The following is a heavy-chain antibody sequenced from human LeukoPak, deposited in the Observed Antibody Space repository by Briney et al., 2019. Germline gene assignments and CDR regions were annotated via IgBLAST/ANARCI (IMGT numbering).Heavy chain of an antibody. CDR3: ARDLRDYDFWSGYYSPSLDY. D-gene: IGHD3-3*01. J-gene: IGHJ4*02. CDR1: GYTFTSYG. V-gene: IGHV1-18*01. Sequence: GASVKVSCKASGYTFTSYGISWVQQAPGQGLEWMGWISAYNGNTNYAQKLQGRVTMTTDTSTSTAYMELRSLRSDDTAVYYCARDLRDYDFWSGYYSPSLDYWGQGTLVTVSS. CDR2: ISAYNGNT.